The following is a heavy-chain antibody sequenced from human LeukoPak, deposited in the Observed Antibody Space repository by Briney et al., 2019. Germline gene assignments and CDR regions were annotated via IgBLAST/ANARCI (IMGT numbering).Heavy chain of an antibody. CDR1: GFTFSSYS. CDR3: ARDVAIFGVVTDFDY. D-gene: IGHD3-3*01. CDR2: ISSSSSYI. Sequence: GGSLRLSCAASGFTFSSYSMNWVRQAPGKGLEWVSSISSSSSYIYYADSVKGRFTISRDNAKSSLYLQMNSLRAEDTAVYYCARDVAIFGVVTDFDYWGQGTLVTVSS. J-gene: IGHJ4*02. V-gene: IGHV3-21*01.